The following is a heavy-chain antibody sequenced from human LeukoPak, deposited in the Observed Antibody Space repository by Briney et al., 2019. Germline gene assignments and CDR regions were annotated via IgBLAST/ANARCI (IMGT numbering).Heavy chain of an antibody. CDR2: IRFDGSTK. CDR3: AQPDF. V-gene: IGHV3-30*02. Sequence: PSGGSLRLSCVASGITFRSSSMLWVRQAPGKGLEWLAFIRFDGSTKYYADSVNGRFTVSRDDSKSTLYLQMNSLRAEDTAVYYCAQPDFWGQGTLVTVSS. J-gene: IGHJ4*02. CDR1: GITFRSSS.